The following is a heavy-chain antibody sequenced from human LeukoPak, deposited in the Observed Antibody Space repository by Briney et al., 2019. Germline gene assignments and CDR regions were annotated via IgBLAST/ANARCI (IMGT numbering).Heavy chain of an antibody. CDR2: ISYSGST. J-gene: IGHJ6*03. CDR1: GGSISTYY. CDR3: ARAKSYYYYYMDV. Sequence: PSETLSLTCTLSGGSISTYYWSWIRQPPGKRLEWIGYISYSGSTSYNPSLKSRVTISVDTSKNQFSLKLSSVTAADTAVYYCARAKSYYYYYMDVWGKGTTVTVSS. V-gene: IGHV4-59*01.